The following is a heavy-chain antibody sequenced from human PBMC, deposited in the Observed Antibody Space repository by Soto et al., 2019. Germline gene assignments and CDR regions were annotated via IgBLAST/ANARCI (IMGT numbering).Heavy chain of an antibody. CDR2: IYYSGST. CDR1: GGSLRSYD. J-gene: IGHJ4*02. Sequence: PSETQSVTCTVSGGSLRSYDWSWIRQPPGKGLEWIGYIYYSGSTNYNPSLKSRVTISVDTSKNQSSLKLSSVTAADTAVYYCARLGSSEDFDYWGQGTLVTVSS. D-gene: IGHD6-6*01. CDR3: ARLGSSEDFDY. V-gene: IGHV4-59*08.